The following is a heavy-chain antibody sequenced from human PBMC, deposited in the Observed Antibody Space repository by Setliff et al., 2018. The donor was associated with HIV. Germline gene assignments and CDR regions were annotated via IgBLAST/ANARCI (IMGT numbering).Heavy chain of an antibody. V-gene: IGHV4-59*08. CDR3: ARQVPIPGVAVTPIDF. CDR1: GGSIRGYY. CDR2: VFYTGST. D-gene: IGHD3-22*01. J-gene: IGHJ4*02. Sequence: PSETLSLTCTVSGGSIRGYYWSWLRQPPGKGLEWIGYVFYTGSTTYSPSLKSRLTISVDTSQHQFSLKLTSVTAADTAVYYCARQVPIPGVAVTPIDFWGQGILVTV.